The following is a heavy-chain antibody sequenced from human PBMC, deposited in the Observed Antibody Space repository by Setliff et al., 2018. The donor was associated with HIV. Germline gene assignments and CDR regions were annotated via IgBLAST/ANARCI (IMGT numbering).Heavy chain of an antibody. CDR3: ARDQPQDYDSLTGYYTGRYFDY. D-gene: IGHD3-9*01. CDR2: IYYSGSA. V-gene: IGHV4-31*03. J-gene: IGHJ4*02. Sequence: SETLSLTCTVSGGSISSGGYYWSWTRQHPGKGLEWIGYIYYSGSAYYNPSLKSRFTISVDTSKNQFSLKLTSVTAADTAVYYCARDQPQDYDSLTGYYTGRYFDYWGRGTLVTVSS. CDR1: GGSISSGGYY.